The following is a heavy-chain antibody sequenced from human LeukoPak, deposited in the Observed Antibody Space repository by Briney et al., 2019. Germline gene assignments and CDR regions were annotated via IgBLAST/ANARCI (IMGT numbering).Heavy chain of an antibody. CDR1: GFTFSSYA. Sequence: GRSLRLSCAASGFTFSSYAMHWVRQAPGKGLEWVAVISYDGSNKYSADSVKGRFTISRDNSKNTLYLQMNSLRAEDTAVYYCARDRGGSYTFDYWGQGTLVTVSS. V-gene: IGHV3-30*04. CDR3: ARDRGGSYTFDY. CDR2: ISYDGSNK. J-gene: IGHJ4*02. D-gene: IGHD1-26*01.